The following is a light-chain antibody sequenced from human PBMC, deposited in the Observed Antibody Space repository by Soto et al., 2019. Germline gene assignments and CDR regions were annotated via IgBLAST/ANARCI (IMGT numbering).Light chain of an antibody. CDR2: DTT. V-gene: IGKV3-11*01. CDR1: QSVKSH. J-gene: IGKJ4*01. CDR3: QQRGNWPVT. Sequence: IVLTQSPATLSLSPGKRATLSCRASQSVKSHVAWYQLKPGQSPRLLIFDTTNRATGTPTRFSGSGSGTDFTLTISRLEPEDFAVYYCQQRGNWPVTFGGGTKVEI.